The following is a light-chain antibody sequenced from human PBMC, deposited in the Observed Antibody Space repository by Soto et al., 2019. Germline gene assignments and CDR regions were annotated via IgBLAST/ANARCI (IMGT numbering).Light chain of an antibody. CDR3: MQALQTPRA. J-gene: IGKJ3*01. CDR1: QSLLLSNGYNY. Sequence: DIVMTQSPLSLPVTPGEPASISCRSSQSLLLSNGYNYLDWYLQKPGQSPQLLIYLGSNRASGVPDRFSGSGSGTDFTLRISRVEAEDVGVYYCMQALQTPRAFGPGTKVDIE. V-gene: IGKV2-28*01. CDR2: LGS.